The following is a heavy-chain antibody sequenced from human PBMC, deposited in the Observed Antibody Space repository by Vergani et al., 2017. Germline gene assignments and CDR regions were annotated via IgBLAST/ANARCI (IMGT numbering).Heavy chain of an antibody. CDR3: SRTDSFILRYFHWAL. V-gene: IGHV4-39*01. J-gene: IGHJ4*02. D-gene: IGHD3-9*01. Sequence: QLHLQESGPGLVKPSETLSLTCTVSGGSITSSSYYWGWIRQPPGKGLEWIGNIYNSGGAYYNPSLKGRVTISVDTSKNQFSLEVTSVTAADTAIYFCSRTDSFILRYFHWALWGQGTLVTVSS. CDR1: GGSITSSSYY. CDR2: IYNSGGA.